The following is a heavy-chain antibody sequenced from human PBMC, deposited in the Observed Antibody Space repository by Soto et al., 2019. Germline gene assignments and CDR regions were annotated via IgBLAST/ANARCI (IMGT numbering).Heavy chain of an antibody. CDR2: VKHWGGT. CDR3: ARGQEGIVATH. D-gene: IGHD5-12*01. Sequence: QVQLQQWGAGLLKPSETLSLTCAVSGASFTGYYWNWIRQPPGKGLEWIGEVKHWGGTNYSPSLRGRVSISADTSKNQFSPQLNSVTGADTAVYYCARGQEGIVATHWDQGTLVTVSS. J-gene: IGHJ4*02. CDR1: GASFTGYY. V-gene: IGHV4-34*01.